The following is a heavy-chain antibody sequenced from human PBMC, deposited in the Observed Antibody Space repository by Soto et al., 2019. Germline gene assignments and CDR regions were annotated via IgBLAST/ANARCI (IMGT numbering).Heavy chain of an antibody. V-gene: IGHV4-59*01. D-gene: IGHD2-21*02. CDR2: MYNTGST. CDR1: GGSISSYY. CDR3: ARDLWGYCGADCYPLDV. Sequence: SGTLSLTCTVSGGSISSYYWSWIRQPPGKGLEWIGYMYNTGSTIYNPSLKSRVTISVDTSKNQFSLKLNSVTAADTAVYYCARDLWGYCGADCYPLDVWGQGTTVTVSS. J-gene: IGHJ6*02.